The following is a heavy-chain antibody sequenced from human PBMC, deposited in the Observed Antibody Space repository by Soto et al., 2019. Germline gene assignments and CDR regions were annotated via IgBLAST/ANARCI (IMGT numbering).Heavy chain of an antibody. D-gene: IGHD4-17*01. V-gene: IGHV3-30*18. CDR3: AKDRGYGDYVFDY. Sequence: QVQLVESGGGVVQPGRSLRLSCAASGFTFSSYGMHWVRLAPGKGLEWVAVISYDGSNKYYADSVKGRFTISRDNSKNTLYLQMNSLRAEDTAVYYCAKDRGYGDYVFDYWGQGTLVTVSS. CDR1: GFTFSSYG. J-gene: IGHJ4*02. CDR2: ISYDGSNK.